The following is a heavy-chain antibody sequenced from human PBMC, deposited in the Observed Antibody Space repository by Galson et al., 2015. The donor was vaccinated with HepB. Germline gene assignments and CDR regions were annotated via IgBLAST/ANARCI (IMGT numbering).Heavy chain of an antibody. CDR2: INSDGSTT. Sequence: SLRLSCAASGFTFSSYWMHWVRQAPGKGLVWVSRINSDGSTTSYADSVKGRFTISRDNAKNTLYLQMNSLRAEDTAVYYCVRRGTTVGASAGDYWGQGTLVTVSS. V-gene: IGHV3-74*01. J-gene: IGHJ4*02. D-gene: IGHD1-26*01. CDR3: VRRGTTVGASAGDY. CDR1: GFTFSSYW.